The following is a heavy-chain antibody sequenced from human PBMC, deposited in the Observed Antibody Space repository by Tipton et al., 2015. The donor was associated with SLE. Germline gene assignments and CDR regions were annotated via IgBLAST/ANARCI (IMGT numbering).Heavy chain of an antibody. CDR3: AREEDTGTTSY. D-gene: IGHD1-7*01. J-gene: IGHJ4*02. V-gene: IGHV4-59*01. CDR2: IYYSGST. CDR1: VGSISSYY. Sequence: TLSLTCTVSVGSISSYYWRWIRQPPGKGLEWIGYIYYSGSTNYNPTLKSRVTISVDTSKNQFSLKLSSVTAADTAVYYCAREEDTGTTSYWGQGTLVTVSS.